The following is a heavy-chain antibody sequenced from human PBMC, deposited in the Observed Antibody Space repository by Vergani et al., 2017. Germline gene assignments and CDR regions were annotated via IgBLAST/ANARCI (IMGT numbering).Heavy chain of an antibody. CDR3: TRRLGYXSGGSCYGYYGMDV. CDR1: GFTFSGSA. CDR2: IRSKANSYAT. Sequence: VQLVESGGGLVQPGGSLILSCAASGFTFSGSAMHWVRQASGKGLEWVGRIRSKANSYATAYAASVKGRFTISRDDSKNTAYLQMNSLKTEDTAVYYCTRRLGYXSGGSCYGYYGMDVWGQGTTVTVSS. D-gene: IGHD2-15*01. J-gene: IGHJ6*02. V-gene: IGHV3-73*01.